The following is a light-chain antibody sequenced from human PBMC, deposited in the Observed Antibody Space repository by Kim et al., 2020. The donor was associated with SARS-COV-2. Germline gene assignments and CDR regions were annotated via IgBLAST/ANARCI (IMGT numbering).Light chain of an antibody. CDR1: QSVSSSY. J-gene: IGKJ1*01. Sequence: EIVLTQSPGTLSLSPGERATLSCRASQSVSSSYLAWYQQKPGQPPRLLIYGASSRATGIPDRFSGSGSGTDFTLTISRLDPEDFAVYYCQQYGSSPQTFGQGTKVDSK. CDR2: GAS. V-gene: IGKV3-20*01. CDR3: QQYGSSPQT.